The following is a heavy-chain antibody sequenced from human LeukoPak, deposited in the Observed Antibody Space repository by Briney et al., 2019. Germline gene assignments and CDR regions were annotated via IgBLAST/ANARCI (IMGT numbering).Heavy chain of an antibody. Sequence: PGRSLRLSCAASGFTFSSYAMHWVRQAPGKGLEWVAVISYDGSNKYYADSAKGRFTISRDNSKNTLYLQMNSLRAEDTAVYYCARDTSFNGERLHFFYYWGQGTLVTVSS. D-gene: IGHD5-12*01. CDR3: ARDTSFNGERLHFFYY. CDR2: ISYDGSNK. V-gene: IGHV3-30-3*01. J-gene: IGHJ4*02. CDR1: GFTFSSYA.